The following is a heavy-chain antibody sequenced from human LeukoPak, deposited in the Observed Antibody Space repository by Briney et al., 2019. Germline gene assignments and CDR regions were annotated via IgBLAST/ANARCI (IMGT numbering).Heavy chain of an antibody. D-gene: IGHD4-17*01. Sequence: GGSLRLSCAASGFTVSSNYMSWVRQAPGKGLEWVSVIYSGGSTYFADSVKGRFTISRDNSKNTLYLQMNSLRAEDTAVYYCARDLYGDYYFDYWGQGTLVTVSS. V-gene: IGHV3-66*01. CDR1: GFTVSSNY. CDR3: ARDLYGDYYFDY. CDR2: IYSGGST. J-gene: IGHJ4*02.